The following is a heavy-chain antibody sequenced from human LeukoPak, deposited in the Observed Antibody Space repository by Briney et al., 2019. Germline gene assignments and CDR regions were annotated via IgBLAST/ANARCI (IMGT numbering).Heavy chain of an antibody. V-gene: IGHV3-48*01. Sequence: GGSLRLPCAASGFTFSSNSMNWVRQAPGKGLEWISYISSGGSTIYYADSVRGRFTISRDAAKNSLYLQMNSLRAEDTAVYYCARVDYYDSSPDYWGQGTLVTVSS. CDR3: ARVDYYDSSPDY. D-gene: IGHD3-22*01. CDR1: GFTFSSNS. J-gene: IGHJ4*02. CDR2: ISSGGSTI.